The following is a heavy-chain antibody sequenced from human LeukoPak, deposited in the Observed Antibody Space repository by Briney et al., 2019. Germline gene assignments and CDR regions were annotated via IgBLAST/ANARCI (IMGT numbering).Heavy chain of an antibody. J-gene: IGHJ4*02. D-gene: IGHD3-10*01. CDR1: GFTFSIYS. Sequence: PGGSLRLSCVASGFTFSIYSMSWVRQAPGEGLEWVSAISASGGDTYYADSVKGRFTISRDNSKNTLYLQMNSLRAEDTAVYYCAKDLRFGDKGGQGTLVTVSS. V-gene: IGHV3-23*01. CDR3: AKDLRFGDK. CDR2: ISASGGDT.